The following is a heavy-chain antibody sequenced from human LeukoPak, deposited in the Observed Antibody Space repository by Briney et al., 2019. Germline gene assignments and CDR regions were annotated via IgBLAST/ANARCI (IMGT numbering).Heavy chain of an antibody. CDR1: GGSISSSSHY. J-gene: IGHJ4*02. CDR3: ARLIRYCNTNSCYPFDS. Sequence: PSETLSLTCTVSGGSISSSSHYWGWIRQPPGKGLEWIGSMHYSGGTYYNPSLKSRVTISIDTSKNQFSLKLNSVTAADTAVYYCARLIRYCNTNSCYPFDSWGQGTLVTVSS. CDR2: MHYSGGT. V-gene: IGHV4-39*01. D-gene: IGHD2-2*01.